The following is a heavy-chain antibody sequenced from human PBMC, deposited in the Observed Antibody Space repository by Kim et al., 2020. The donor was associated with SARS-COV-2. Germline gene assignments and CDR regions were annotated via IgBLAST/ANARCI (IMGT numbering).Heavy chain of an antibody. Sequence: ASVKVSCKASGYTFTSYAMHWVRQAPGQRLEWMGWINAGNGNTKYLQKFQGRVTITRDTSASTAYMELSSLRSEDTAVYYCAREEEYESYFDYWGQGTLVTVSS. CDR2: INAGNGNT. V-gene: IGHV1-3*01. CDR1: GYTFTSYA. J-gene: IGHJ4*02. D-gene: IGHD2-2*01. CDR3: AREEEYESYFDY.